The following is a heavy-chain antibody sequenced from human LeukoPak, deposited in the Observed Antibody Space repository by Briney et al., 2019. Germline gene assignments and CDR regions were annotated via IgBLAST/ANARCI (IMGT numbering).Heavy chain of an antibody. Sequence: GGSLRLSCAASGFTFSSYAMSLVRQAPGKGLEWVSAISGSGGSTYYADSVKGRFTISRDNSKNTLYLQMNSLRAEDTAVYYCAKVPSYQVTKLWVYWGQGTLVTVSS. J-gene: IGHJ4*02. D-gene: IGHD4-17*01. V-gene: IGHV3-23*01. CDR1: GFTFSSYA. CDR2: ISGSGGST. CDR3: AKVPSYQVTKLWVY.